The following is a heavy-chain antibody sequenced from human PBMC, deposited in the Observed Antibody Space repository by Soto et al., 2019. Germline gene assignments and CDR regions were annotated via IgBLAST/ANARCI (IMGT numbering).Heavy chain of an antibody. CDR3: ARGRGRYSSGWSWFDP. D-gene: IGHD6-19*01. V-gene: IGHV4-4*02. CDR2: LFQSGST. J-gene: IGHJ5*02. CDR1: GGTIRSPYL. Sequence: SETLSLTCGVSGGTIRSPYLRTWVRQPPGKGLEWIGELFQSGSTNYNPSLESRVAISVDKSKNHFSLTLTSVTAADTAVYFCARGRGRYSSGWSWFDPWGQGILVTVSS.